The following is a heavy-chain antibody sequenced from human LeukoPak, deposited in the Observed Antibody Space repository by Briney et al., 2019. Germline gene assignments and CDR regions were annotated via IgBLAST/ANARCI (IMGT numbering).Heavy chain of an antibody. CDR3: AKGQLAVAGYFDY. CDR2: ISGSGGST. Sequence: PGGSLRLSCAASGFTFSDYYMSWIRQAPGKGLEWVSAISGSGGSTYYADSVKGRFTISRDNSKNTLYLQMNSLRAEDTAVYYCAKGQLAVAGYFDYWGQGTLVTVSS. J-gene: IGHJ4*02. V-gene: IGHV3-23*01. CDR1: GFTFSDYY. D-gene: IGHD6-19*01.